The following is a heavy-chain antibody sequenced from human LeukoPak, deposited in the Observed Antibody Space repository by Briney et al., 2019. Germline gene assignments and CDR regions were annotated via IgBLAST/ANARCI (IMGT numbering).Heavy chain of an antibody. CDR2: ISWKSDSV. J-gene: IGHJ4*02. Sequence: GGPLRLSCAASGFTFDDYAMHWVRQAPGKGLEWVSGISWKSDSVGYADSVKGRFTISRDNAKNSLYLQMNSLRADDTALYYCAKDWSYGGNSWKYFGSWGQGTLVTVSS. CDR1: GFTFDDYA. V-gene: IGHV3-9*01. D-gene: IGHD4-23*01. CDR3: AKDWSYGGNSWKYFGS.